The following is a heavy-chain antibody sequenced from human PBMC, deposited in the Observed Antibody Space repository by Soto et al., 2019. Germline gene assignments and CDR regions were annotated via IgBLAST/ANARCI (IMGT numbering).Heavy chain of an antibody. V-gene: IGHV4-59*01. D-gene: IGHD2-21*01. CDR3: AREERSAIAGYYYYYGMDV. CDR1: GGSISSYY. CDR2: IYYSGST. J-gene: IGHJ6*02. Sequence: SETLSLTCTVSGGSISSYYWSWIRQPPGKGLEWIGYIYYSGSTNYNPSLKSRVTISVDTSKNQFSLKLSSVTAADTAVYYCAREERSAIAGYYYYYGMDVCGQGTPVTVSS.